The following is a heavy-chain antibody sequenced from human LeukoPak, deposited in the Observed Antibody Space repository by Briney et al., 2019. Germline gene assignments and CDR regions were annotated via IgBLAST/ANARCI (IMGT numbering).Heavy chain of an antibody. J-gene: IGHJ4*02. D-gene: IGHD4-23*01. CDR1: GFTFGNAW. V-gene: IGHV3-7*01. CDR2: IKQDGSEK. CDR3: ARDIYGGNEGLGY. Sequence: GGSLRLSCAASGFTFGNAWMSWVRQAPGKGLEWVANIKQDGSEKYYVDSVKGRFTISRDNAKNSLYLQMISLRVEDTAVYYCARDIYGGNEGLGYWGQGTLVTVSS.